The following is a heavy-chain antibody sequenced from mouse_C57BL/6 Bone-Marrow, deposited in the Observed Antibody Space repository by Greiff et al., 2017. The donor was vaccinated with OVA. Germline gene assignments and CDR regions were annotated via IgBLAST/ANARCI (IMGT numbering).Heavy chain of an antibody. CDR2: IYPGDGDT. J-gene: IGHJ4*01. CDR3: TRSRGENYAMDY. V-gene: IGHV1-82*01. CDR1: GYAFSSSW. Sequence: VQLVESGPELVKPGASVKISCKASGYAFSSSWMNWVKQRPGKGLEWIGRIYPGDGDTNYNGKFKGKATLTADKSSSTAYMQLSSLTSEDSAVYFGTRSRGENYAMDYWGQGTSVTVSS.